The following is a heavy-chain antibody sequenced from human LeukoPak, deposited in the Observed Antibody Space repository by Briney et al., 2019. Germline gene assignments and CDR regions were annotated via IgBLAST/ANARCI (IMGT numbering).Heavy chain of an antibody. V-gene: IGHV1-18*01. Sequence: ASVKVSCKASGYTFTNCGISWARQAPGQGLEWMGWISAYNGNTNYAQKLQGRVTMTTDTSTSTAYMELRSLRSDDTAVYYCARDLKDAFDIWGQGTMVTVSS. CDR3: ARDLKDAFDI. CDR2: ISAYNGNT. J-gene: IGHJ3*02. CDR1: GYTFTNCG.